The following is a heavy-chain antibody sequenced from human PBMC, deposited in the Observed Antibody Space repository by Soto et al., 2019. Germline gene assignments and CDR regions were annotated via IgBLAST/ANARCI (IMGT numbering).Heavy chain of an antibody. Sequence: QPGVSLRLSCAASGFTFSSYGMHWVRQAPGKGLEWVAVIWYDGSNKYYADSVKGRFTISRDNSKNTLYLQMNSLRAEDTAVYYCASSAAGPYYFDYWGQGTLVTVSS. V-gene: IGHV3-33*01. CDR2: IWYDGSNK. J-gene: IGHJ4*02. D-gene: IGHD6-13*01. CDR1: GFTFSSYG. CDR3: ASSAAGPYYFDY.